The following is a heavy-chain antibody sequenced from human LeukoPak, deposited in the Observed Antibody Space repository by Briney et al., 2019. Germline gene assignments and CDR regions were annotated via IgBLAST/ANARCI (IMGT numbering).Heavy chain of an antibody. CDR2: VHSIGTT. CDR3: LMSVTGNDY. J-gene: IGHJ4*02. CDR1: GFTVSSYY. D-gene: IGHD2-21*02. V-gene: IGHV3-53*01. Sequence: GGSLRLSCAASGFTVSSYYMSWVRQAPGKGLEWVSVVHSIGTTSYADSVKGRFTISRDNSKNTLYLQTNSLRAEDTAVYYCLMSVTGNDYWGQGTLVTVSS.